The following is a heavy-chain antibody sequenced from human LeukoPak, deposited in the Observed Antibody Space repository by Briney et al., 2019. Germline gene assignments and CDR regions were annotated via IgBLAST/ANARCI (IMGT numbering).Heavy chain of an antibody. V-gene: IGHV3-30-3*01. CDR1: GFRFSDYA. CDR2: IAHNRGVT. Sequence: GSLRVYCAASGFRFSDYAVHWLRQAPGKGLERVAIIAHNRGVTDHTDSVKGRFSVSRENSDYFLDLQMDNLRLDDTAVYYCARDEGHSTNWGLFDFWGQGSLVTVS. CDR3: ARDEGHSTNWGLFDF. J-gene: IGHJ4*02. D-gene: IGHD6-13*01.